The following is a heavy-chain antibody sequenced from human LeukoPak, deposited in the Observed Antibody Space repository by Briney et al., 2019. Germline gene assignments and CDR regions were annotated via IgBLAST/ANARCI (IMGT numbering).Heavy chain of an antibody. CDR3: ARGILYSSSYFDY. Sequence: SETLSLTCTVSGGSISSYYWSWIRQPPGKGLEWIGYIYYSGSTNYNPSLKSRVTISVDTSKNQFSLKLSSVTAADTAVYYCARGILYSSSYFDYWGQGTLVTVSS. J-gene: IGHJ4*02. CDR2: IYYSGST. V-gene: IGHV4-59*01. CDR1: GGSISSYY. D-gene: IGHD6-6*01.